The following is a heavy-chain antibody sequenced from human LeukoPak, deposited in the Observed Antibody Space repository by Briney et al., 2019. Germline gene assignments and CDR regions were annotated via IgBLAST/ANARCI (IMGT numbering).Heavy chain of an antibody. CDR2: ISSSSSYI. J-gene: IGHJ4*02. CDR1: GFTFSSFS. D-gene: IGHD5-12*01. Sequence: GGSLRLSCTASGFTFSSFSMTWVRQAPGEGLEWVSSISSSSSYIYYADSVKGRFTISRDNAKNSLYLQMNSLRAEDTAVYYCARDVEVATIYPLDYWGQGTLVTVSS. V-gene: IGHV3-21*01. CDR3: ARDVEVATIYPLDY.